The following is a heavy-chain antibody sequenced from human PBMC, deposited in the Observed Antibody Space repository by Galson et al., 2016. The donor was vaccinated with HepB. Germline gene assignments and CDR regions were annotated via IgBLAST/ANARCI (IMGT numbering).Heavy chain of an antibody. D-gene: IGHD5-24*01. CDR3: ARPRRWPQYYYGLDV. J-gene: IGHJ6*02. V-gene: IGHV3-30-3*01. CDR1: GFTFSTYA. Sequence: SLRLSCAASGFTFSTYAMHWVRQAPGKGLEWVAVISYDGSHKHYRDSVKGRFTISRDNSKNTLYLQMNSLRREDTAVYYCARPRRWPQYYYGLDVWGQVTTVTVAS. CDR2: ISYDGSHK.